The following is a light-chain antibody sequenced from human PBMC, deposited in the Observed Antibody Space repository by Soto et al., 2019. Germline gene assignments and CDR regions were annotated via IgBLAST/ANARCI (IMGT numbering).Light chain of an antibody. V-gene: IGKV3-11*01. CDR3: QQRSNWSLT. J-gene: IGKJ4*01. CDR1: QSVSSY. Sequence: EIVLTQSPTTLSLSPGERATLSCRASQSVSSYLVWYQQKPGQAPRLLIYDASNRATGIPARFSGSGSGTDFSLTISSLDPEDSAVYYCQQRSNWSLTFGGGTKVEIK. CDR2: DAS.